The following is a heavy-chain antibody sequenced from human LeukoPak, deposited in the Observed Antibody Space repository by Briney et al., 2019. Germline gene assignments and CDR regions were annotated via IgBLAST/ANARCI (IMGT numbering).Heavy chain of an antibody. CDR3: ARDGLGGSYRDAFDI. Sequence: SETLSLTCTVSGDSFTSVTDYWAWIRQPPGKGLEWIASGDYSGGTYYNPSLESRVAISADMSKNQFSLKLSSVTAADTAVYYCARDGLGGSYRDAFDIWGQGTMVTVSS. CDR1: GDSFTSVTDY. J-gene: IGHJ3*02. D-gene: IGHD1-26*01. CDR2: GDYSGGT. V-gene: IGHV4-39*07.